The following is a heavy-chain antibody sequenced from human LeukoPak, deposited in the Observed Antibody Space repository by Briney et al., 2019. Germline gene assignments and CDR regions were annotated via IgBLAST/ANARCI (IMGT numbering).Heavy chain of an antibody. D-gene: IGHD3-3*01. Sequence: GGSLRLSCAASGFTFSIYAMNWVRQAPGKGLEWVSAVRGGGVNTYYAGSVKGRFTISRDNSKNTLYLQMNSLRAEDTAVYYCAKDGSTLRFLEWLFDYWGQGTLVTVSS. V-gene: IGHV3-23*01. CDR1: GFTFSIYA. CDR2: VRGGGVNT. J-gene: IGHJ4*02. CDR3: AKDGSTLRFLEWLFDY.